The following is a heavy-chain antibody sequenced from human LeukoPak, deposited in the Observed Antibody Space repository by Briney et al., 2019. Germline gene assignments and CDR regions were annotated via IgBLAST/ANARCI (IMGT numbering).Heavy chain of an antibody. V-gene: IGHV2-5*02. D-gene: IGHD5-24*01. Sequence: SGPTLVKPTQTLTLTCTFSGFSLSTSGVGVGWIRQPPGKALEWLALIYWDDDKRYSPSLKSRLTITKDTSKNQVALTMTNMDPVDTATYYCAHQGSAGDGYKLNWFDPWGQGTLVTVSS. CDR3: AHQGSAGDGYKLNWFDP. CDR1: GFSLSTSGVG. J-gene: IGHJ5*02. CDR2: IYWDDDK.